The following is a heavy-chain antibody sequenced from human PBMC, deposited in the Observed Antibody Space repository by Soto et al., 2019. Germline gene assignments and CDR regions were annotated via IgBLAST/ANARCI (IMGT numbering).Heavy chain of an antibody. D-gene: IGHD3-3*01. Sequence: QITLKESGPPLVSPTQTLTLACSLSGFSLTTSGVGVGWIRQPPGKALEFLALIYWDDDTRYRPSLRTRLTITQDTAKTLVVLTMTNVDPVDTATYYCVRFLSGFFIPRHRDAFDLWGQGTMVTVSS. CDR3: VRFLSGFFIPRHRDAFDL. J-gene: IGHJ3*01. CDR2: IYWDDDT. V-gene: IGHV2-5*02. CDR1: GFSLTTSGVG.